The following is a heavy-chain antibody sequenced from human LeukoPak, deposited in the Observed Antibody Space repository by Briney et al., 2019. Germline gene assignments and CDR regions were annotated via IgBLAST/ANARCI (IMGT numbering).Heavy chain of an antibody. Sequence: ASVKVSCKASGYIFTVYYMHWVRQAPGQGLEWMGRINPNSGGTNYAQKFQGRVTMTRDTSISTAHMELSSLTSDDTAVYYCARGGYSSGWYYFEYWGQGTLVTVSS. D-gene: IGHD6-19*01. J-gene: IGHJ4*02. CDR3: ARGGYSSGWYYFEY. CDR1: GYIFTVYY. CDR2: INPNSGGT. V-gene: IGHV1-2*06.